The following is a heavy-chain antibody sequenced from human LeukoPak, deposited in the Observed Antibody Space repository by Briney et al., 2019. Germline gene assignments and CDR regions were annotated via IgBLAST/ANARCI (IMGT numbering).Heavy chain of an antibody. CDR2: IYYRGST. CDR3: ARVDYTVSPPYYFDY. CDR1: GGSISTYY. D-gene: IGHD4-17*01. V-gene: IGHV4-59*01. Sequence: SETLSLTCTVSGGSISTYYWSWIRQPPGKRLEWIGYIYYRGSTNYNPSLKSRVTISVDTSKNQFSLKVTSVTAADTAVYYYARVDYTVSPPYYFDYWGQGTLVTVSS. J-gene: IGHJ4*02.